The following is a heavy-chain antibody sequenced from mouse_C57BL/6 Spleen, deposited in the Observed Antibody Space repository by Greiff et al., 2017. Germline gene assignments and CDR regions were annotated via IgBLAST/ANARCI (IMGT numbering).Heavy chain of an antibody. V-gene: IGHV1-4*01. D-gene: IGHD2-4*01. CDR1: GYTFTSYT. CDR3: ARGYEYDVSYWYFDV. Sequence: QVQLQQSGAELARPGASVKMSCKASGYTFTSYTMHWVKQRPGQGLEWIGYINPSSGYTKYNQKFKDKATLTADKSSSTAYMQLSSLTSEDSAVYYCARGYEYDVSYWYFDVWGTGTTVTVSS. CDR2: INPSSGYT. J-gene: IGHJ1*03.